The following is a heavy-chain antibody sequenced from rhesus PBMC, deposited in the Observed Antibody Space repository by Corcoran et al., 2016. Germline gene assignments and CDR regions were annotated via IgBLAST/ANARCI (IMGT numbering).Heavy chain of an antibody. CDR2: ILSDGSKK. J-gene: IGHJ4*01. CDR3: TNFDD. CDR1: GFTFSISG. Sequence: DVQLVEYGGGLVQPGGSLRLLYTVSGFTFSISGMHWVRQAPGKVLECVAVILSDGSKKYYTDSVKDRCTISRDNSKNMLYLQMNNLKWEDTAVYYPTNFDDWGQGVLVTVSS. V-gene: IGHV3-54*02.